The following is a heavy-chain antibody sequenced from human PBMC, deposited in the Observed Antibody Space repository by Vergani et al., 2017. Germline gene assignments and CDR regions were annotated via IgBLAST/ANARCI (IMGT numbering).Heavy chain of an antibody. Sequence: QVQLQQWGAGLLTPSETLSLTCAVYGGSFSGYYWSWIRQPPGKGLEWIGEINHSGSTNYNPSLKSRVTISVATSKNQFSLKLSSVTAADTAVYYCARGLYTWAAAGKGGFDYWGQGTLVTVSS. CDR2: INHSGST. D-gene: IGHD6-13*01. V-gene: IGHV4-34*01. CDR3: ARGLYTWAAAGKGGFDY. J-gene: IGHJ4*02. CDR1: GGSFSGYY.